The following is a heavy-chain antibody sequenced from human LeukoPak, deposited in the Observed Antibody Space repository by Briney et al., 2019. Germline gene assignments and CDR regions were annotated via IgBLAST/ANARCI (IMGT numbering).Heavy chain of an antibody. V-gene: IGHV2-5*01. CDR2: IYWNDDK. D-gene: IGHD3-22*01. CDR1: GFSLSAIGVG. J-gene: IGHJ4*02. Sequence: SGPTLVNPTQTLTLTCSFSGFSLSAIGVGVGWIRQPPGKALEWLALIYWNDDKRYTSSLESRLAIMKDTSKNQVVLTMTNMDPVDTATYYCAHRLRGERFDSTGYHRRFDYWGQEILVTVSS. CDR3: AHRLRGERFDSTGYHRRFDY.